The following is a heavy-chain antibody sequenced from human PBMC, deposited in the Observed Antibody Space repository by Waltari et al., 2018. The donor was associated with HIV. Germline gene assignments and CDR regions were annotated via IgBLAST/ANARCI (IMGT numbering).Heavy chain of an antibody. Sequence: EVQLVETGGGLILPGGSLRLSCAASGFSVSNKFISWVRQAPGKGLEGVAVIYSGGSTFYSDSVRGRFTMSRDTSKNMVYLQMNSLRVEDTAVYYCAREGYTRSSGRGNWFDSWGQGTLVTVSS. CDR2: IYSGGST. V-gene: IGHV3-53*02. D-gene: IGHD6-6*01. CDR3: AREGYTRSSGRGNWFDS. CDR1: GFSVSNKF. J-gene: IGHJ5*01.